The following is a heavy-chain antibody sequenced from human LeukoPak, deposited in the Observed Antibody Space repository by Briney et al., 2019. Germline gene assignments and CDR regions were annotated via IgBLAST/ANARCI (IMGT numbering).Heavy chain of an antibody. CDR1: GFTFSSYA. CDR2: ISYDGSNK. V-gene: IGHV3-30*04. D-gene: IGHD6-13*01. J-gene: IGHJ6*03. Sequence: GGSLRLSCAASGFTFSSYAMHWVRQAPGKGLEWVAVISYDGSNKYYADSVKGRFTISRDNSKDTLYLQMNSLRAEDTAVYYCAKDTQQLVYYYYMDVWGKGTTVTVSS. CDR3: AKDTQQLVYYYYMDV.